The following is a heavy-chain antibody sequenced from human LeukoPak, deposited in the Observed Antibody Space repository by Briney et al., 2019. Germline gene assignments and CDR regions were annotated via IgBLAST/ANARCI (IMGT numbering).Heavy chain of an antibody. CDR3: AGEDDSGWRFDY. CDR2: INAGNANA. V-gene: IGHV1-3*01. Sequence: GASVKVSCTASGYTFTNYAIHWVRQAPGQRLEWMGRINAGNANAKYSQKFQDRVTITWDTSASTAYMDLSSLTSEDTAVYYCAGEDDSGWRFDYWGQGTLVTVSS. D-gene: IGHD6-19*01. CDR1: GYTFTNYA. J-gene: IGHJ4*02.